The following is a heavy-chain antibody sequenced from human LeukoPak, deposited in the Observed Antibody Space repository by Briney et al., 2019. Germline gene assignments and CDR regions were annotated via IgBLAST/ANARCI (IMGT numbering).Heavy chain of an antibody. CDR1: GFTFSSYG. Sequence: GGSLRLSCAASGFTFSSYGMHWVRQAPGKGLEWVAVISYDGSNKYYADSVKGRFTISRDNSKNTLYLQMNSLRAEDTAVYYCARGYYVWGSYRSSFDYWGQGTLVTVSS. CDR3: ARGYYVWGSYRSSFDY. CDR2: ISYDGSNK. J-gene: IGHJ4*02. V-gene: IGHV3-30*03. D-gene: IGHD3-16*02.